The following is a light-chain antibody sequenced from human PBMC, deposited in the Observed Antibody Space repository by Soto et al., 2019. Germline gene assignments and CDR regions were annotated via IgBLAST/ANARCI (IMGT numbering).Light chain of an antibody. Sequence: DIQLTQSPSVLSASVGDTVTITCRASQALSNYLAWYQQKPGKDPDILIYSASTLQSGVPSRFSGIGSETEFNLTLRALQTEYFATYECQQLSRYTRTFSGGTKVDIK. J-gene: IGKJ4*01. CDR3: QQLSRYTRT. CDR1: QALSNY. V-gene: IGKV1-9*01. CDR2: SAS.